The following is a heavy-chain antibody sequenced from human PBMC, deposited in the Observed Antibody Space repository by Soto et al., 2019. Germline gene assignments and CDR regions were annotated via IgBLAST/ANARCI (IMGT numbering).Heavy chain of an antibody. V-gene: IGHV1-69*01. J-gene: IGHJ6*02. CDR1: GGTFSSYA. CDR2: IIPIFGTA. D-gene: IGHD2-15*01. CDR3: ARDTVVVAATFTLPCYYGMDV. Sequence: QVQLVRSGAEVKKPGSSVKVSCKASGGTFSSYAISWVRQAPGQGLEWMGVIIPIFGTANYAQKFQGRVTITADESTSTAYMELSSLRSEDTAVYYCARDTVVVAATFTLPCYYGMDVWGQGTTVTVSS.